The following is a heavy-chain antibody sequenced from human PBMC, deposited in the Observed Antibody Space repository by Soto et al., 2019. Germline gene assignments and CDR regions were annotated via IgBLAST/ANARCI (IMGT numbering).Heavy chain of an antibody. V-gene: IGHV3-21*01. J-gene: IGHJ4*02. CDR3: ARGPDYGDYEFDY. CDR1: GFTFSSYS. D-gene: IGHD4-17*01. Sequence: EVQLVESGGGLVKPGGSLRLSCAASGFTFSSYSMNWVRQAPGKGLEWVSSISSSSSYIYYADSVKGRFTISRDNAKNSLYLQVNSLRAEDTAVYYCARGPDYGDYEFDYWGQGILVTVSS. CDR2: ISSSSSYI.